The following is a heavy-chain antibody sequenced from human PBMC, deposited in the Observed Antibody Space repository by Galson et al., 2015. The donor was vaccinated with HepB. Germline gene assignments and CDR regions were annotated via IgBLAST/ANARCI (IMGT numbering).Heavy chain of an antibody. CDR1: GGTFSSYA. CDR2: IIPIFGTA. CDR3: ARERLRWEGNAFDI. D-gene: IGHD4-23*01. V-gene: IGHV1-69*13. Sequence: SVTVSCKASGGTFSSYAISWVRQAPGQGLEWMGGIIPIFGTANYAQKFQGRVTITADESTSTAYMELSSLRSEDTAVYYCARERLRWEGNAFDIWGQGTMVTVSS. J-gene: IGHJ3*02.